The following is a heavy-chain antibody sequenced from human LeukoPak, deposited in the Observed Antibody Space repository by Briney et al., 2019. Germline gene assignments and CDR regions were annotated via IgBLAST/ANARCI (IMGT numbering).Heavy chain of an antibody. V-gene: IGHV5-51*01. D-gene: IGHD5-18*01. Sequence: GESLKTSCKGSGYSFTSYWIGWVRQMPGKGLEWMGMMYPGDSDTRYSPSFQGQVTIPADKSIRTAYLQWNSLKASDTAMYYCARQGSGYSPTYYYYMDVWGKGTTVTISS. CDR3: ARQGSGYSPTYYYYMDV. CDR2: MYPGDSDT. CDR1: GYSFTSYW. J-gene: IGHJ6*03.